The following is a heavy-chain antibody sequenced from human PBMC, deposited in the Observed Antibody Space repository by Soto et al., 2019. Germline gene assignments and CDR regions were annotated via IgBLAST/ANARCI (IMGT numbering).Heavy chain of an antibody. CDR1: GGSISSYY. J-gene: IGHJ3*02. D-gene: IGHD3-10*01. CDR3: ARQSSSLITMVRGVNRGAFDI. CDR2: IYYSGST. Sequence: QVQLQESGPGLVKPSETLSLTCTVSGGSISSYYWSWIRQPPGKGLEWIGYIYYSGSTNYNPSLKSRVTISVDTSKNQFSLKLSSVTAADTAVYYCARQSSSLITMVRGVNRGAFDIWGQGTMVTVSS. V-gene: IGHV4-59*08.